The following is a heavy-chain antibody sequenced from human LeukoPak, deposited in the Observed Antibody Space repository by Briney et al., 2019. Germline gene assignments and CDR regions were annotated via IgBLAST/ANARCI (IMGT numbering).Heavy chain of an antibody. CDR1: GGSISNYY. CDR3: ARRGPTPNTGAFDI. J-gene: IGHJ3*02. CDR2: IYYSGST. V-gene: IGHV4-59*08. Sequence: PLETLSLTCTVSGGSISNYYWSWIRQPPGKGLEWIGYIYYSGSTNYNPSLKSRVTISVDTSKNQFSLKLSSVTAADTAVYYSARRGPTPNTGAFDIWGQGTMVTVSS. D-gene: IGHD2-8*02.